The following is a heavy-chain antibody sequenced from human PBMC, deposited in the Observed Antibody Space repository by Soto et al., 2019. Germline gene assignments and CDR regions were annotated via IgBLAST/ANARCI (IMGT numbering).Heavy chain of an antibody. J-gene: IGHJ6*03. D-gene: IGHD2-15*01. V-gene: IGHV3-30*18. CDR2: ISYDGSNK. Sequence: GGSLRLSCAASGFTFSSYGMHWVRQAPGKGLEWVAVISYDGSNKYYADSVKGRFTISRDNSKNTLYLQMNSLRAEDTAVYYCAKGGAATPTFGDYYYMDVWGKGTTVTVSS. CDR3: AKGGAATPTFGDYYYMDV. CDR1: GFTFSSYG.